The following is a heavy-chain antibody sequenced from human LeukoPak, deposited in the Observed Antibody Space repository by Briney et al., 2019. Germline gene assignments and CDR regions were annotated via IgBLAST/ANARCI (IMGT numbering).Heavy chain of an antibody. CDR2: INDSGTT. D-gene: IGHD4-11*01. Sequence: SETLSLTCAVYGGSFSVYYWNGIRQSPGEGREWIGEINDSGTTRYNPPLKSRVAFSIEAPKRQLSLKLNSVTAADTAVYYCARGDRVTITRFRPRPYLDFWGQGTLVTVAS. J-gene: IGHJ4*02. V-gene: IGHV4-34*01. CDR3: ARGDRVTITRFRPRPYLDF. CDR1: GGSFSVYY.